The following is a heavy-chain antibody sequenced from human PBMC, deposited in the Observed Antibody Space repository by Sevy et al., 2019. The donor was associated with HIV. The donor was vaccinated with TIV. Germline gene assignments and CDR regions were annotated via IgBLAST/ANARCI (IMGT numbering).Heavy chain of an antibody. Sequence: SETLSLTCTVSGGYVSSGSYYWSWIRQPPGKGREWIGYIYYSGSTNYDPSLKSRVTISVDTSKNQFSLKLSSVTAADTAVYYCARGRQPNWFDPWGQGALVTVSS. J-gene: IGHJ5*02. D-gene: IGHD6-13*01. V-gene: IGHV4-61*01. CDR3: ARGRQPNWFDP. CDR2: IYYSGST. CDR1: GGYVSSGSYY.